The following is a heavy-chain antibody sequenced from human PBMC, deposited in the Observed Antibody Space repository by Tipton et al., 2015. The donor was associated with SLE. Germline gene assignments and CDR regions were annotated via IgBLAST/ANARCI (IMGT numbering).Heavy chain of an antibody. V-gene: IGHV4-61*09. CDR1: GGSISSGSYY. D-gene: IGHD1-7*01. CDR2: IYTSGST. J-gene: IGHJ5*02. CDR3: ARLKPPTSYNWNYGWFDP. Sequence: TLSLTCTVSGGSISSGSYYWSWIRQPAGKGLEWIGHIYTSGSTNYNPSLKSRVTISVDTSKNQFSLKLSSVTAADTAVYYCARLKPPTSYNWNYGWFDPWGQGTQVIVSS.